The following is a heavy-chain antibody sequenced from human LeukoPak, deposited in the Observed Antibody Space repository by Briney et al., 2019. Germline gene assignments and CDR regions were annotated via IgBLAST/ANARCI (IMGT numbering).Heavy chain of an antibody. J-gene: IGHJ4*02. CDR2: ISLNSCSI. V-gene: IGHV3-9*01. CDR1: GFTLDDYG. D-gene: IGHD3-3*01. Sequence: PGRSLRLAWAAAGFTLDDYGMEWGRHARGEGMEWGSVISLNSCSIGFADSVKARFTISRDNAKHSLYLQMNSLRAEDTALYYCAKGFDYDFWSGLGYWGQGTLVTVSS. CDR3: AKGFDYDFWSGLGY.